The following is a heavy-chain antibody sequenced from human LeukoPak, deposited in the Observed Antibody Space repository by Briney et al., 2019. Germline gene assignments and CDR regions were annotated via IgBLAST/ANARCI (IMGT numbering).Heavy chain of an antibody. D-gene: IGHD6-19*01. Sequence: GGSLRLSCAASGFTFDDYAMHWVRHAPGKGLEWVSGISWNSGSIVYADSVKGRFTISRDNAKNSLYLQMNSLRAEDTALYYCAKLTGYSSGWYDYWGQGTLVTVSS. V-gene: IGHV3-9*01. CDR3: AKLTGYSSGWYDY. CDR2: ISWNSGSI. CDR1: GFTFDDYA. J-gene: IGHJ4*02.